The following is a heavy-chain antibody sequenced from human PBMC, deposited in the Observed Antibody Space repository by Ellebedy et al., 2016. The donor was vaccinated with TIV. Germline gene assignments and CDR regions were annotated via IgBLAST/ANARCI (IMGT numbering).Heavy chain of an antibody. CDR2: THLDGSST. J-gene: IGHJ2*01. D-gene: IGHD6-19*01. CDR1: RFTLSNYW. V-gene: IGHV3-74*01. CDR3: ARAGSGGWEAYFDL. Sequence: PGGSLRLSCAASRFTLSNYWMHSARQAPGKWPVWVSRTHLDGSSTSYADSVKGRFTISSDNAKNTLYLQMNSLRAEDTAVYYCARAGSGGWEAYFDLWGRGTLVTVSS.